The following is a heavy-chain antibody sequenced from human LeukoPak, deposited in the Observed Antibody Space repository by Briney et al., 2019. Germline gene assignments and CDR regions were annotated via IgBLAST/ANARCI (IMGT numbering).Heavy chain of an antibody. Sequence: SETLSLTCTVSGASISSYFWTWIRQSPGKGLEWIGYISNIGSTNYNPSLKSRVTISGDTSKNQFSLKLSSVTAADTAVYYCTRDRSALDTWGQGTLVTVSS. V-gene: IGHV4-59*01. CDR1: GASISSYF. CDR3: TRDRSALDT. J-gene: IGHJ3*02. CDR2: ISNIGST.